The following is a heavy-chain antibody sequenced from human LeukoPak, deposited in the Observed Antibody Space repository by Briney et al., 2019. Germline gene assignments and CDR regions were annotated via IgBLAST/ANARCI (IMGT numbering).Heavy chain of an antibody. CDR2: IYYSGNT. CDR3: ARVDIVVVPSTKFDY. D-gene: IGHD2-2*01. V-gene: IGHV4-39*01. J-gene: IGHJ4*02. Sequence: SETLSLTCTVSGGSITSRTHYWGWIRQPPGKGLEWIGSIYYSGNTYYNPSLKSRVTISVDTSKNQFSLKLSSVTAADTAVYYCARVDIVVVPSTKFDYWGQGTLVTVSS. CDR1: GGSITSRTHY.